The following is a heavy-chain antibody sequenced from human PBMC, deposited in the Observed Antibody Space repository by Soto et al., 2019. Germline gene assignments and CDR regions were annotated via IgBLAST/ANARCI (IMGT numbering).Heavy chain of an antibody. CDR3: ARVPIVLMVYATPLDY. Sequence: QVQLVQSGAEVKKPGASVKVSCKASGYTFTSYGISWVRQAPGQGLEWMGWISAYNGNTNYAQKLQGRVTMTTDTSTSTAYMELRSLRSDDTAVYYWARVPIVLMVYATPLDYWGQGTLVTVSS. D-gene: IGHD2-8*01. J-gene: IGHJ4*02. V-gene: IGHV1-18*01. CDR1: GYTFTSYG. CDR2: ISAYNGNT.